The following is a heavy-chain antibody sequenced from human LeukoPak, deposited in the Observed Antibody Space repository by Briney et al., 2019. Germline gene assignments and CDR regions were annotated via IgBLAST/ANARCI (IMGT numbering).Heavy chain of an antibody. Sequence: GGTLRLSCAASGFTFSSYGMSWVRQAPGKGLEWVSAISGSGGSTYYADSVKGRFTISRDNSKNTLYLQMNSLRAEDTAVYYCARPYPSYSSGWYYYYYMDVWGKGTTVTVSS. D-gene: IGHD6-19*01. CDR2: ISGSGGST. V-gene: IGHV3-23*01. CDR3: ARPYPSYSSGWYYYYYMDV. CDR1: GFTFSSYG. J-gene: IGHJ6*03.